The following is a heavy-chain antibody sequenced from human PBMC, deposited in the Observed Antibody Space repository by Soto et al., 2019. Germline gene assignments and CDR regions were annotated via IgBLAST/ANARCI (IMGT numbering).Heavy chain of an antibody. Sequence: ASVXVPFKSSFYTFTIYGIIFLLQAPGQGLEWMGWISAYNGNTNYAQKLQGGVTMTTDTSTSTAYMELRSMRSDDKAVYYCVGGDTTSYFDYWGPGTLVTLSS. V-gene: IGHV1-18*04. CDR3: VGGDTTSYFDY. CDR2: ISAYNGNT. D-gene: IGHD1-1*01. CDR1: FYTFTIYG. J-gene: IGHJ4*02.